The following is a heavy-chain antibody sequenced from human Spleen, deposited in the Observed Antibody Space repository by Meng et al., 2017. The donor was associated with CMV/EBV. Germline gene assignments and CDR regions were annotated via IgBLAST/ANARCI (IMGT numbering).Heavy chain of an antibody. J-gene: IGHJ6*02. CDR2: INPNNGDT. CDR1: GGTFSSYA. V-gene: IGHV1-8*01. CDR3: ARVEGPAGAMLKYFYYYGMEV. Sequence: ASVKVSCKASGGTFSSYAINWVRQAPGQGLEWMGWINPNNGDTGYAQEFQGRVTMTRDTSISTVYMELNSLRSDDTAVYYCARVEGPAGAMLKYFYYYGMEVWGQGTTVTVS. D-gene: IGHD6-13*01.